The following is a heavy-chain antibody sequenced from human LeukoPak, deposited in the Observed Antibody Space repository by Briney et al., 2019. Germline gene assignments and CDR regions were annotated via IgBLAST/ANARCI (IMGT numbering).Heavy chain of an antibody. Sequence: GGSLRLSCAASGFTFSTYWMHWVRQAPGKGLVWVSSISSSSSYKYYADSVRGRFTISRDNAKNSLYLQMNSLRAEDTAVYYCARDVYCSSTSCYGDWFDPWGRGTLVTVSS. V-gene: IGHV3-21*01. D-gene: IGHD2-2*01. CDR1: GFTFSTYW. J-gene: IGHJ5*02. CDR3: ARDVYCSSTSCYGDWFDP. CDR2: ISSSSSYK.